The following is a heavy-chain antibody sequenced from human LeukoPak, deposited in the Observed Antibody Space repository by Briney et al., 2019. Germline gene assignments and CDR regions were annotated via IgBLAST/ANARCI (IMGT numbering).Heavy chain of an antibody. D-gene: IGHD2-15*01. V-gene: IGHV4-39*02. CDR1: GGSITSGSYY. CDR3: ARVSCSGGACPFGSWFDP. Sequence: PSETLSLTCTVSGGSITSGSYYWGWIRQPPGKGLDWIGSIYYSGSTYYNPSLKSRVTISVDTSNKLFSLKLSSVTAADAAVYYCARVSCSGGACPFGSWFDPWGQGTLVTVSS. J-gene: IGHJ5*02. CDR2: IYYSGST.